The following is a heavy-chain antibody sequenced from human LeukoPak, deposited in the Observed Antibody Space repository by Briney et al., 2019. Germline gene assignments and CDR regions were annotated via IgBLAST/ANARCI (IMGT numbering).Heavy chain of an antibody. CDR1: GVIFNNYA. Sequence: PGGSLRLSCAVSGVIFNNYAMSWVRQAPGRGLEWVSVISASGGSTYYADSVKGRFTIPRDNSNNRLYLEMNSLRAEDTAVYYCAKHAGTTRQTKDYWGQGTLVTVSS. CDR2: ISASGGST. D-gene: IGHD1-1*01. V-gene: IGHV3-23*01. CDR3: AKHAGTTRQTKDY. J-gene: IGHJ4*02.